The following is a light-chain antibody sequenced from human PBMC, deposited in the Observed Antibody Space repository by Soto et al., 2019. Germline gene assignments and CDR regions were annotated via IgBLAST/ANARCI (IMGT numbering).Light chain of an antibody. Sequence: EIVLTQSPGTLSLSPGERVTLSCRTSQSVSSTYLAWYQQKPGQAPRLLIYGTSIRATDIPDRFSGSGSGTDFTLTISRLEPEDSAVYYCQHYGSSPWTFGQGTKVEIK. J-gene: IGKJ1*01. V-gene: IGKV3-20*01. CDR3: QHYGSSPWT. CDR2: GTS. CDR1: QSVSSTY.